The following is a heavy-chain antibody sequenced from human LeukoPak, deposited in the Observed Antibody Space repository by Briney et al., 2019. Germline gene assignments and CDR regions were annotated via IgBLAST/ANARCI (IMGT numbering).Heavy chain of an antibody. D-gene: IGHD2-15*01. CDR2: IIPIFGTA. CDR1: GGTFSSYA. V-gene: IGHV1-69*01. J-gene: IGHJ4*02. CDR3: ARDGPIGYCSGGSCYGGFDY. Sequence: SVKVSCKASGGTFSSYAISWGRQAPGQGLEWMGGIIPIFGTANYAQKFQGRVTITADESTSTAYMELSSLRSEDTAVYYCARDGPIGYCSGGSCYGGFDYWGQGTLVTVSS.